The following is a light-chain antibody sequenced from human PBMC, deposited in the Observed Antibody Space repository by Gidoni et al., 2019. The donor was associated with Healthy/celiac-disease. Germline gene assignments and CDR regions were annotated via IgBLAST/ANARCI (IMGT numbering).Light chain of an antibody. CDR1: QSISSW. J-gene: IGKJ1*01. V-gene: IGKV1-5*03. Sequence: DIQMTQSPSTLSASVGDRVTITCRASQSISSWLAWYQQKPGKAPKLLIYKASSLESGVPSMFSCSGSGTEFTLTISSLQPDDFATYYCQQYNSYSWTFGQGTKVEIK. CDR2: KAS. CDR3: QQYNSYSWT.